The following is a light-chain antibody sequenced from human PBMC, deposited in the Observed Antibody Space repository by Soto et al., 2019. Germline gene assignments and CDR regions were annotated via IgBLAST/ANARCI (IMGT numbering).Light chain of an antibody. CDR1: QDIRNH. J-gene: IGKJ4*01. Sequence: DIQMTQSPSSLSASAGDRVIITCQASQDIRNHLNWYQQKPGKAPKLLIYDVSNLATGVPPKFSGGGSRTDFTLTISSLQPEDIATYYCQHYDDLVTFGGGTKVVIK. V-gene: IGKV1-33*01. CDR2: DVS. CDR3: QHYDDLVT.